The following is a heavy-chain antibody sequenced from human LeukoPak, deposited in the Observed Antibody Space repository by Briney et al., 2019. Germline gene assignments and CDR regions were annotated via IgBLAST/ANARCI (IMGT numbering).Heavy chain of an antibody. CDR2: TYYRSTWYN. D-gene: IGHD2-2*01. Sequence: SQTLSLTCAISGDSVSSNSVTWNWIRQSRSRGLEWLGRTYYRSTWYNDYAVSVRGRITVNPDTSKNQFSLHLNSVTPEDTAVYYCARRLTQYDCFDPWGQGILVTVSS. CDR3: ARRLTQYDCFDP. CDR1: GDSVSSNSVT. J-gene: IGHJ5*02. V-gene: IGHV6-1*01.